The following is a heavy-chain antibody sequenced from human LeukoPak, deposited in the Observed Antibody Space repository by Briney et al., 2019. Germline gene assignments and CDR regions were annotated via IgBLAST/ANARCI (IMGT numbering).Heavy chain of an antibody. CDR2: IYYSGST. D-gene: IGHD2-2*01. J-gene: IGHJ3*02. Sequence: PSETLSLTCTVSGGSISSYYWSWIRQPPGKGLEWIGYIYYSGSTNYNPSLKSRVTISVDTSKNQFSLKLSSVTAADTAVYYCARDHCSSTSCYLGIWGQGTMVTVSS. V-gene: IGHV4-59*01. CDR3: ARDHCSSTSCYLGI. CDR1: GGSISSYY.